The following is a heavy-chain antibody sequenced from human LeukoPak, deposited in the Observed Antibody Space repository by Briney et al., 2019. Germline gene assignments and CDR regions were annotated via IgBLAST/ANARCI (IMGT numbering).Heavy chain of an antibody. J-gene: IGHJ4*02. V-gene: IGHV1-8*01. CDR2: MNPNSGST. Sequence: ASVKVSCKASGYTFTSYDINWVRQATGQGLEWMGWMNPNSGSTGYAQKFQDRVTMTRNTSISTAYMELSSLRSEDTAVYYCARGRWDIVVVVAATPHYYFDYWGQGTLVTVSS. CDR1: GYTFTSYD. CDR3: ARGRWDIVVVVAATPHYYFDY. D-gene: IGHD2-15*01.